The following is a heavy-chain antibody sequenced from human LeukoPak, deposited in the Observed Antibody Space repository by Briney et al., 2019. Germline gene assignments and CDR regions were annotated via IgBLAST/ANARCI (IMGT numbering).Heavy chain of an antibody. Sequence: APGKGSCKAPGYTLTNYGISWVRQAPGQGLEWMGWIRGYNGKTKYAQKLQGRVTMTTDTSTSTAYMELRSLRSDDTAVYYCARMAYDILTGYFQPNWFDPWGQGTLVIVSS. J-gene: IGHJ5*02. CDR2: IRGYNGKT. CDR1: GYTLTNYG. CDR3: ARMAYDILTGYFQPNWFDP. V-gene: IGHV1-18*01. D-gene: IGHD3-9*01.